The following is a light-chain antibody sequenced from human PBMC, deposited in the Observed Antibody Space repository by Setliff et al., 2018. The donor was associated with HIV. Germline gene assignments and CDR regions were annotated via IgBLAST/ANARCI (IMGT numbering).Light chain of an antibody. V-gene: IGLV2-14*01. Sequence: QSVLAQPASVSGSPGQSITISCTGTSSDVGGYNYVSWYQQYPGKAPKLMIYEVNNRPSGVSNRFSGSKSGNTASLTISGLQAEDEADYYCTSYASSSTLYVFGTGTKVTVL. CDR2: EVN. CDR3: TSYASSSTLYV. CDR1: SSDVGGYNY. J-gene: IGLJ1*01.